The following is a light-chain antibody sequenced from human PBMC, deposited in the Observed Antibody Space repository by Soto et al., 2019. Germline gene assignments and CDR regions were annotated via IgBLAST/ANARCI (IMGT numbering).Light chain of an antibody. Sequence: DLQMTQSPSSLSASVGDRVTITCQASQNINNYLNWYQQKPGRAPKLLIYDATNLEAGVPSRFRRSGSGTDFTFTISRLQHEDIAKYCCQQYEYLPTFGQGTRLEIK. CDR1: QNINNY. CDR2: DAT. J-gene: IGKJ5*01. CDR3: QQYEYLPT. V-gene: IGKV1-33*01.